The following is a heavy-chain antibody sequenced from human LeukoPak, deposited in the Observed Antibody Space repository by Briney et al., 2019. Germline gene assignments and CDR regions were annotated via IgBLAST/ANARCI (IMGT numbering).Heavy chain of an antibody. V-gene: IGHV3-33*06. D-gene: IGHD3-22*01. Sequence: QPGRSLRLSCAASGFTFSSYGMHWVRKAPGKGLEWVAVIWYDGSNKYYADSVKGRFTISRDNSKNTLYLQMNSLRAEDTAVYYCAKDDSSGYYSTFDYWGQGTLVTVSS. CDR1: GFTFSSYG. J-gene: IGHJ4*02. CDR2: IWYDGSNK. CDR3: AKDDSSGYYSTFDY.